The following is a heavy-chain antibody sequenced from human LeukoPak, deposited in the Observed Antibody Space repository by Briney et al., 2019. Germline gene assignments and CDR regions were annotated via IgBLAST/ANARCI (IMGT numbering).Heavy chain of an antibody. Sequence: SETLSRTCTVSGGSISSYYWSWIRQPPGKGLEWIGYIYYSGSTNYNPSLKSRVTISVDTSKNQFSLKLSSVTAADTAVYYCARDSGLTGFGSTQYYYYYYGMDVWGQGTTVTVSS. CDR1: GGSISSYY. CDR2: IYYSGST. V-gene: IGHV4-59*01. D-gene: IGHD3-10*01. CDR3: ARDSGLTGFGSTQYYYYYYGMDV. J-gene: IGHJ6*02.